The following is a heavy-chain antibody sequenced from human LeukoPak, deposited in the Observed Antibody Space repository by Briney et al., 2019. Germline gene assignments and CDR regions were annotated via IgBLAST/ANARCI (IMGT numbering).Heavy chain of an antibody. CDR3: AREIDEGFDY. Sequence: PGGSLRLSCADSGFTFSSYSMNWVRQAPGKGLEWVSSIGGSSSSLYYADSLKGRFTISRDNAKNSLYLQMNSLRAEDTAVYYCAREIDEGFDYWGQGTLVTVSS. CDR1: GFTFSSYS. J-gene: IGHJ4*02. CDR2: IGGSSSSL. V-gene: IGHV3-21*01.